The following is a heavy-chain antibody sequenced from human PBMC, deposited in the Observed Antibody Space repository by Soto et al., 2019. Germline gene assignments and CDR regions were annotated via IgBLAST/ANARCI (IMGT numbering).Heavy chain of an antibody. D-gene: IGHD3-22*01. CDR2: INPSGGST. Sequence: ASVKVSCKASGYTFTSYYMHWVRQAPGQGLEWMGIINPSGGSTSYAQKFQGRVTMTRDTSTSTVYMELSSLRSEDTAVYYCARVQYGDSSGYYLRYYYGMDVRGQGTTVTVSS. V-gene: IGHV1-46*01. J-gene: IGHJ6*02. CDR1: GYTFTSYY. CDR3: ARVQYGDSSGYYLRYYYGMDV.